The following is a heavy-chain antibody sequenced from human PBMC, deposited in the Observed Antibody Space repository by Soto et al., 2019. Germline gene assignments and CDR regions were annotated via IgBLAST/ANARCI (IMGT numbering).Heavy chain of an antibody. D-gene: IGHD3-10*01. J-gene: IGHJ4*02. CDR2: ISISSRTI. CDR3: AKDGGYGSGSYYSDD. CDR1: GFNFNTND. V-gene: IGHV3-48*01. Sequence: GGSLRLSCAASGFNFNTNDMNWVRQAPGKGLEWVSFISISSRTIYDADSVRGRFTISRDNSKNTFYLQMNSLRAEDMAVYYCAKDGGYGSGSYYSDDWGQGTLVTVSS.